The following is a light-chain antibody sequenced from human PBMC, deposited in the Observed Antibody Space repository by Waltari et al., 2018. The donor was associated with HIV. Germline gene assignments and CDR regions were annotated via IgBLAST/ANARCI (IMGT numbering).Light chain of an antibody. CDR3: QSYDSSLSAWV. V-gene: IGLV1-40*01. J-gene: IGLJ3*02. CDR1: SSNIGAGYD. Sequence: QSVLTQPPSVSGAPGQRVTISCTGSSSNIGAGYDVHWYQQFPGTAPKLLIYGNTDRRAGVPYRFSGSKSGTSASLAITWLQAEDEADYYCQSYDSSLSAWVFGGGTKLTVL. CDR2: GNT.